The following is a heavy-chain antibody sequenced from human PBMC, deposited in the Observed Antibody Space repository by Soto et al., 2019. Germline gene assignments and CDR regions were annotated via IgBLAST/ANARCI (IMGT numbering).Heavy chain of an antibody. Sequence: GRSLRLSCAAFGLTISGKKYVAWVRQAPGKGLEWVSALYDVDGSFYADSVKGRFATSSDSSKTTVYLQMNDLRPDDTAVYYCATWHEREHAYDVWGQGTTVTVSS. D-gene: IGHD1-1*01. CDR2: LYDVDGS. CDR1: GLTISGKKY. V-gene: IGHV3-53*01. J-gene: IGHJ3*01. CDR3: ATWHEREHAYDV.